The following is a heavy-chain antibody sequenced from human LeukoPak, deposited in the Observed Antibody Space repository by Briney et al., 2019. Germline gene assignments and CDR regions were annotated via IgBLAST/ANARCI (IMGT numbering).Heavy chain of an antibody. CDR1: GFTFGTFA. Sequence: RGSLRDSSAASGFTFGTFAMSWVRQAPGKGLEWVSDISGSGDTTYYADSEKGRFTITRDNSKNTLYLHMSTLRAEDTAVYYCAKDACNSGGSFFNFDYWGQGSMASVSS. V-gene: IGHV3-23*01. D-gene: IGHD1-26*01. CDR3: AKDACNSGGSFFNFDY. CDR2: ISGSGDTT. J-gene: IGHJ4*02.